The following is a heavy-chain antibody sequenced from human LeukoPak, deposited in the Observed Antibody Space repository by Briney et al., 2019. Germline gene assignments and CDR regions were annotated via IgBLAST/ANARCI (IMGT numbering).Heavy chain of an antibody. CDR2: IYTSGST. Sequence: SETLSLTCTVSGGSISSGSYYWSWIRQPAGKGLEWIGRIYTSGSTNYNPSLKSRVTISVDTAKNQFSLKLSSVTAADTAVYYCAREKEYSSSWYSNWFDPWGQGTLVTVSS. D-gene: IGHD6-13*01. V-gene: IGHV4-61*02. CDR1: GGSISSGSYY. CDR3: AREKEYSSSWYSNWFDP. J-gene: IGHJ5*02.